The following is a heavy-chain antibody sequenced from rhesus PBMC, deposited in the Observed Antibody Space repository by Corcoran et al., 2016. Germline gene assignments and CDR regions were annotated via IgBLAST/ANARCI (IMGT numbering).Heavy chain of an antibody. CDR1: GGSVSDNYY. J-gene: IGHJ1*01. CDR2: IYGGSGGN. CDR3: VWSSSLSDR. Sequence: QVQLQESGPGLVKPSETLSLTCAVSGGSVSDNYYWTWVRPSPGKGLQWIGNIYGGSGGNKYNRSLNNRVTISIDTSKNQFSLKRRSVTAADTAVYYCVWSSSLSDRWAQGVLVTVSS. D-gene: IGHD6-13*01. V-gene: IGHV4-106*01.